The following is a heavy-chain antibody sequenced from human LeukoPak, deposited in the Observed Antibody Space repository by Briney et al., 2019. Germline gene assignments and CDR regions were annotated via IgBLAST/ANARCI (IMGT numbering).Heavy chain of an antibody. CDR3: ARERIYYGSGRDLTDARLYYYYGMDV. V-gene: IGHV3-33*01. Sequence: GGSLRLSCATSGFTFRSHAMHWVRQSPGKGLEWVAQIWYDGSNKYYADSVKGRFSVSRDNSKNTLYLQMNSLRVEDTAVYYCARERIYYGSGRDLTDARLYYYYGMDVWGRGTTVTVSS. CDR1: GFTFRSHA. J-gene: IGHJ6*02. CDR2: IWYDGSNK. D-gene: IGHD3-10*01.